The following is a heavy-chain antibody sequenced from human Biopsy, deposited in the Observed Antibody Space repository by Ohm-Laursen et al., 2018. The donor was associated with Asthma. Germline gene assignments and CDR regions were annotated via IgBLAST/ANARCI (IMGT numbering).Heavy chain of an antibody. Sequence: ATVKISCKASGYTFTYFSIYWVRQAPGQGLEWLGRINTNTGNPTYAQAYTGRFVFSLDTSVSTAYLRISSLKADDTAVYYCARGRYRGYDFDYWGQGSLVTVSS. D-gene: IGHD5-12*01. J-gene: IGHJ4*02. CDR3: ARGRYRGYDFDY. CDR2: INTNTGNP. V-gene: IGHV7-4-1*02. CDR1: GYTFTYFS.